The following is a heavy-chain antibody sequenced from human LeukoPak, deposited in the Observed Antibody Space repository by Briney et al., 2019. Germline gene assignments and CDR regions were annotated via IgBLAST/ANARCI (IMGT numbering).Heavy chain of an antibody. V-gene: IGHV1-69*04. CDR1: GGTFSSYA. CDR3: ARETAAGYYGMDV. Sequence: SVKVSCKASGGTFSSYAISWVRQAPGQGLGWMGRIIPILGIANYAQKFQGRVTITADKSTSTAYMELSSLRSEDTAVYYCARETAAGYYGMDVWGQGTTVTVSS. CDR2: IIPILGIA. D-gene: IGHD6-13*01. J-gene: IGHJ6*02.